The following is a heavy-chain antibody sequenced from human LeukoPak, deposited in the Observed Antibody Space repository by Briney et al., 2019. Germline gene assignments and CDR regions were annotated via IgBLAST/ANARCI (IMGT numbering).Heavy chain of an antibody. Sequence: PGGSLRLSCAASGFTFDDYAMHWVRQAPGKGLEWVSAISGSGGSTYYADSVKGRFTISRDNSKNPLYLQMNSLRAEDTAVYYCAKLFGLHRPPDYWGQGTLVTVSS. CDR2: ISGSGGST. CDR1: GFTFDDYA. V-gene: IGHV3-23*01. D-gene: IGHD2-21*01. CDR3: AKLFGLHRPPDY. J-gene: IGHJ4*02.